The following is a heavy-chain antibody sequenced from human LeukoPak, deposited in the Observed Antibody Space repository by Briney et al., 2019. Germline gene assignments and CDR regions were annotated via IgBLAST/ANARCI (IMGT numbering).Heavy chain of an antibody. Sequence: GGSLRLSCEVFGFTFSSYWMSWVRQAPGKGLEWVANTKQDGSEAYYVDSVKGRFTIYRDNAKNSLYLQMNGLRAEDTAVYYCARHLAGSYYRGIDYWGQGTLVTVSS. V-gene: IGHV3-7*05. D-gene: IGHD3-10*01. J-gene: IGHJ4*02. CDR1: GFTFSSYW. CDR2: TKQDGSEA. CDR3: ARHLAGSYYRGIDY.